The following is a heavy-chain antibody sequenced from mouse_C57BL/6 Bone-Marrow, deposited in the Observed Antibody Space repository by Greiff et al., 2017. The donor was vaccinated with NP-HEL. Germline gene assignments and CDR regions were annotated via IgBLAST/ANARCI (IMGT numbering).Heavy chain of an antibody. CDR1: GFTFSDYG. V-gene: IGHV5-17*01. D-gene: IGHD1-1*01. Sequence: DVKLQESGGGLVKPGGSLKLSCAASGFTFSDYGMHWVRQAPEKGLEWVAYISSGSSTIYYADTVKGRFTISRDNAKNTLFLQMTSLRSEDTAMYYCGWLLWFAYWGQGTLVTVSA. CDR3: GWLLWFAY. CDR2: ISSGSSTI. J-gene: IGHJ3*01.